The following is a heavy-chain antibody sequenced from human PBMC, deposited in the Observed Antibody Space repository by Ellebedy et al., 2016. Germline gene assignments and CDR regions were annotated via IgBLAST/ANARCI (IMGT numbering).Heavy chain of an antibody. D-gene: IGHD3-16*01. J-gene: IGHJ4*02. V-gene: IGHV3-74*01. Sequence: GGSLRLSCAASGFTVSTNYMKWVRQAPGKELVWISLITINGSGTTYADSVKGQFTISRDNSKNTLYLQMDSLRAEDTAVYYCARGGPGGVFDSWGLGTLVTVSS. CDR2: ITINGSGT. CDR3: ARGGPGGVFDS. CDR1: GFTVSTNY.